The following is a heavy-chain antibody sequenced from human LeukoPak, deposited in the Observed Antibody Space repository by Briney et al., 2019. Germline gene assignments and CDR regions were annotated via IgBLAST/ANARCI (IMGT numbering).Heavy chain of an antibody. CDR3: ARSEYCSGGSCYLDY. D-gene: IGHD2-15*01. Sequence: SEILSLTCAVYGGSLSDYYSSWIRQSPGKGLEWIGEISHRGRTYYNLSLKSRVTISIDTSKNQFSLKLSSVTAADTAVYYCARSEYCSGGSCYLDYWGQGTLVTVSS. V-gene: IGHV4-34*01. J-gene: IGHJ4*02. CDR2: ISHRGRT. CDR1: GGSLSDYY.